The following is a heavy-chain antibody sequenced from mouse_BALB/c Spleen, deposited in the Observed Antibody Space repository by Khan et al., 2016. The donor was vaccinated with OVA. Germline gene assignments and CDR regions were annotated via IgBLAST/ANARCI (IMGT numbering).Heavy chain of an antibody. CDR2: IWGDGTT. CDR3: ARAYYGNYREAMDY. D-gene: IGHD2-10*01. CDR1: GFSLTGYG. Sequence: VQLQESGPGLVAPSQSLSITCTVSGFSLTGYGVTWVRQPPGKGLEWLGMIWGDGTTDYKSALKSRLSINKDNSKSQVFLKMNSLQNDDTARYYCARAYYGNYREAMDYWGQGTSVTVSS. V-gene: IGHV2-6-7*01. J-gene: IGHJ4*01.